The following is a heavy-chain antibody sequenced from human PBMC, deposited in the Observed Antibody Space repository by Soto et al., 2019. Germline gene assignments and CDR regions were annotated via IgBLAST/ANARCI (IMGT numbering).Heavy chain of an antibody. CDR1: GGSISSYY. Sequence: SETLSLTCTVSGGSISSYYWSWIRQPPGKGLEWIGYIYYSGSTNYNPSLKSRVTISVDTSKNQFSLKLSSVTAADTAVYYCAGDRVSNQWWYRGYDYWGQGTLVTVSS. V-gene: IGHV4-59*01. CDR3: AGDRVSNQWWYRGYDY. D-gene: IGHD2-15*01. CDR2: IYYSGST. J-gene: IGHJ4*02.